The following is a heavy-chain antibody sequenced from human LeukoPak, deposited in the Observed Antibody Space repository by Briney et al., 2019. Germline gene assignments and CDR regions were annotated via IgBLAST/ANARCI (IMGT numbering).Heavy chain of an antibody. V-gene: IGHV3-30*02. J-gene: IGHJ4*02. D-gene: IGHD6-19*01. Sequence: PGGSLRLSCAAPGFTFSSFGMHWVRQAPGKGLEWVALIWNDGHKEYYADSVTGRFTISRDNSKNTLYLQMGSLRAEDMAVYYCARDHSAGSSGWYTYYFDYWGQGTLVTVSS. CDR2: IWNDGHKE. CDR1: GFTFSSFG. CDR3: ARDHSAGSSGWYTYYFDY.